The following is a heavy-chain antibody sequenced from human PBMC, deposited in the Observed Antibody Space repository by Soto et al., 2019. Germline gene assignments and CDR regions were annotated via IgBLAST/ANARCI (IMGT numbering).Heavy chain of an antibody. J-gene: IGHJ4*02. Sequence: HPGGSLRLSCAASGFTFSSYGMHWVRQAPGKGLEWVAVISYDGGNKYYADSVKGRFTISRDNSKNTLYLQMNSLRAEDTAVYYCAKGRSFDYWGQGTLVTVSS. V-gene: IGHV3-30*18. CDR2: ISYDGGNK. CDR3: AKGRSFDY. CDR1: GFTFSSYG.